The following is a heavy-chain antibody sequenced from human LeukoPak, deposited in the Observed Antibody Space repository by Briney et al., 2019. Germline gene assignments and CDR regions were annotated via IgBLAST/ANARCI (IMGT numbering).Heavy chain of an antibody. J-gene: IGHJ5*01. CDR2: IRYDGSNK. Sequence: GGSLRLSCAASGFTFSSYGMHWVRQAPGKGLEWVAFIRYDGSNKYYADSVKGRFTISRDNSKNTLYLQMNSLRAEDTAVYYCARGAAAGIVGWLDPWGQGTLVTVSS. D-gene: IGHD6-13*01. CDR1: GFTFSSYG. CDR3: ARGAAAGIVGWLDP. V-gene: IGHV3-30*02.